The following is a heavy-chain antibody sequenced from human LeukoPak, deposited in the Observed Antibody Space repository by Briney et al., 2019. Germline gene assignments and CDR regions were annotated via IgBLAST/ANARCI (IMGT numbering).Heavy chain of an antibody. CDR3: AREGYGGIVALDY. Sequence: GGSLRLSCAASGFTFSSYSMNWVRQAPGKGLEWVSSISSSSSYIYYADSVKGRFTISRDNAKNSLYLQMNSLRAEDTAVYYCAREGYGGIVALDYWGQGTLVTVSS. D-gene: IGHD4-23*01. J-gene: IGHJ4*02. CDR1: GFTFSSYS. V-gene: IGHV3-21*01. CDR2: ISSSSSYI.